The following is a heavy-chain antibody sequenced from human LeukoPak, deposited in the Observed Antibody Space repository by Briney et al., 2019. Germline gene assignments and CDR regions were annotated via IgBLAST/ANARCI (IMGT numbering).Heavy chain of an antibody. D-gene: IGHD3-3*01. J-gene: IGHJ4*02. CDR1: GYTFTGYY. V-gene: IGHV1-2*02. CDR2: INPNSGGT. CDR3: AREPYDSWSGYYSRGGFDY. Sequence: ASVKVSCKASGYTFTGYYMHWVRQAPGQGLEWMGWINPNSGGTNYAQKFQGRVTMTRDTSISTAYMELSRLRSDDTAVYYCAREPYDSWSGYYSRGGFDYWGQGTLVTVSS.